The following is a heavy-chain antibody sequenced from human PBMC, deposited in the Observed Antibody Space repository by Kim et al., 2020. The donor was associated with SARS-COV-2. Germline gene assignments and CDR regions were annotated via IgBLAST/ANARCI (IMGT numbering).Heavy chain of an antibody. D-gene: IGHD6-13*01. V-gene: IGHV5-10-1*01. J-gene: IGHJ6*02. CDR1: GYSFTSYW. Sequence: GESLKISCKGSGYSFTSYWISWVRQMPGKGLEWMGRIDPSDSYTNYSPSFQGHVTISADKSISTAYLQWSSLNASDTAMYYCARSSREQQLVLLYPPRTVKLVPNGMDVWGQGTTVTVSS. CDR3: ARSSREQQLVLLYPPRTVKLVPNGMDV. CDR2: IDPSDSYT.